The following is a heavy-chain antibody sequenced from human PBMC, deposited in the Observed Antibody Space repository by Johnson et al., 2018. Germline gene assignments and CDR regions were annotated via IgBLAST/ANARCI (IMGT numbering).Heavy chain of an antibody. CDR1: GFTLRSYG. CDR3: AKEEGYSGSFFEPHYFDY. CDR2: ISGSGDST. D-gene: IGHD1-26*01. V-gene: IGHV3-23*01. J-gene: IGHJ4*02. Sequence: EVQLLESGGGLVQPGGSLRLSCAASGFTLRSYGMTWVRQAPGKGLEWVSTISGSGDSTYHADSVRGRFTISRDNSKNTLYLQMNSLRAEDTAVYYCAKEEGYSGSFFEPHYFDYWGQGTLVTVSS.